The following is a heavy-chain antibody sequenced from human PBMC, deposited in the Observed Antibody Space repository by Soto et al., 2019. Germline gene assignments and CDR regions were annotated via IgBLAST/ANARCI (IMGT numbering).Heavy chain of an antibody. CDR1: GGSFSGYY. J-gene: IGHJ4*02. CDR2: INHSGST. Sequence: SETLSLTCAVYGGSFSGYYWSWIRQPPGKGLEWIGEINHSGSTNYNPSLKSRVTISVDTSKNQFSLKLSSVTAADTAVYYCARDSSTSHFDYWGQGTLVTVPQ. D-gene: IGHD2-2*01. V-gene: IGHV4-34*01. CDR3: ARDSSTSHFDY.